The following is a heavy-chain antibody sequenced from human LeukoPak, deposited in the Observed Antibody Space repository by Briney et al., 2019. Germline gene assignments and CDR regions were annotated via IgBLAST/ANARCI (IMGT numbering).Heavy chain of an antibody. CDR2: IGISSGNT. CDR3: ARDTKYAFDN. J-gene: IGHJ4*02. V-gene: IGHV3-48*01. Sequence: GGPLRLSCAASGFTFSSDSMNWVRQAPGKGLEWISYIGISSGNTKYADSVKGRFTISGDKAKNSVYLQMNSLRVEDTAVYYCARDTKYAFDNWGQGTLVTVSS. D-gene: IGHD2-2*01. CDR1: GFTFSSDS.